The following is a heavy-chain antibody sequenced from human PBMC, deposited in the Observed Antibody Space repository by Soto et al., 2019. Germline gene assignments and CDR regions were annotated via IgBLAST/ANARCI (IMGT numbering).Heavy chain of an antibody. V-gene: IGHV4-39*01. Sequence: QLQLHESGPGLVKPSETLSLTCAVSGDSMSSSDYYWGWIRQPPGKGLEWIGSIYYSGSTYYNPSLQCRVAISVDTSKNQFSLKLKSVTAADTAIYYCARRTVNIRTFYSGLKTHCFDYWGQGTLVTVSS. CDR3: ARRTVNIRTFYSGLKTHCFDY. D-gene: IGHD6-19*01. CDR1: GDSMSSSDYY. J-gene: IGHJ4*02. CDR2: IYYSGST.